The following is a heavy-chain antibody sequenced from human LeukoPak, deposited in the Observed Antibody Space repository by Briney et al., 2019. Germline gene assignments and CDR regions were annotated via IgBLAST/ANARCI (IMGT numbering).Heavy chain of an antibody. D-gene: IGHD7-27*01. CDR3: PRAGPSWGLL. V-gene: IGHV4-4*07. CDR1: GCSISSYY. Sequence: MASETLSLTCTVSGCSISSYYWSWIRQPAGKGLEWIGRIYTPGRANYNPSLKSLVTMSLDPSQNLSSLKLNSVPAAATAVYSCPRAGPSWGLLWGQGALVTVSS. J-gene: IGHJ4*02. CDR2: IYTPGRA.